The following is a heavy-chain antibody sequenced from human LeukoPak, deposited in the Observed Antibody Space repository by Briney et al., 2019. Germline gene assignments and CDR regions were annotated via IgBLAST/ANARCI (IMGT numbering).Heavy chain of an antibody. V-gene: IGHV3-23*01. CDR1: GFTFSSYA. D-gene: IGHD3-16*01. CDR2: INGSGGST. CDR3: AKARDYVWGSSDY. Sequence: PGGSLRLSCAASGFTFSSYAMSWVRQAPGKGLEWVSAINGSGGSTYCADSVKGRFTISRDNSKNTLYLQMNSLRAEDTAVYYCAKARDYVWGSSDYWGQGTLVTVSS. J-gene: IGHJ4*02.